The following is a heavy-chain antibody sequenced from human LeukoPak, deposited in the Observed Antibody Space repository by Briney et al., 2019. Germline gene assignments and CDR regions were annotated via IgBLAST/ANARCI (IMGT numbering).Heavy chain of an antibody. Sequence: GASVKVSCKASGYTFTSYDINWVRQATGQGLEWMGRIIPILGIANYAQKFQGRVTITADKSTSTAYMELSSLRSEDTAVYYCARLVASGHSTNWFDPWGQGTLVTVSS. V-gene: IGHV1-69*04. CDR1: GYTFTSYD. D-gene: IGHD2-2*01. CDR2: IIPILGIA. CDR3: ARLVASGHSTNWFDP. J-gene: IGHJ5*02.